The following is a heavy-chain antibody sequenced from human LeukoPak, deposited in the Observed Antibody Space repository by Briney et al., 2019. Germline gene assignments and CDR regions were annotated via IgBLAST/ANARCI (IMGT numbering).Heavy chain of an antibody. CDR1: GYTSTSYG. CDR3: ARDRRITIFGVVKAWFDP. Sequence: ASVKVSCKASGYTSTSYGISWVRQAPGQGLEWMGWISAYNGNTNYAQKLQGRVTMTTDTSTSTAYMELRSLRSDDTAVYYCARDRRITIFGVVKAWFDPWGQGTLVTVSS. J-gene: IGHJ5*02. D-gene: IGHD3-3*01. V-gene: IGHV1-18*01. CDR2: ISAYNGNT.